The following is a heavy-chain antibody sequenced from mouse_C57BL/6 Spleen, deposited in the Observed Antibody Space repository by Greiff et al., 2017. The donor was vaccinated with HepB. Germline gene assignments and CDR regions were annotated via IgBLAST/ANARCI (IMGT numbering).Heavy chain of an antibody. Sequence: QVQLQQPGAELVMPGASVKLSCKASGYTFTSYWMHWVKQRPGQGLEWIGEIDPSDSYTNYNQKFKGKSTLTVDKSSSTAYMQLSSLTSEDSAAYYCARSRAPYAMDYWGQGTSVTVSS. CDR3: ARSRAPYAMDY. CDR2: IDPSDSYT. D-gene: IGHD3-3*01. J-gene: IGHJ4*01. CDR1: GYTFTSYW. V-gene: IGHV1-69*01.